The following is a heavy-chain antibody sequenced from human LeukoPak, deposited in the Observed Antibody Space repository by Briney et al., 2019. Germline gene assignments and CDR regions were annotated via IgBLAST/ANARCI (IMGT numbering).Heavy chain of an antibody. CDR1: GGCFSGYY. CDR3: ARGRSSPRQPFDY. Sequence: PSETLSLTCAVYGGCFSGYYWSWIRQPPGKGLEWIGEINHSGSTNYNPSLKSRVTISVDTSKNQFSLKLSSVTAADTAVYYCARGRSSPRQPFDYWGQGTLVTVSS. D-gene: IGHD6-13*01. V-gene: IGHV4-34*01. CDR2: INHSGST. J-gene: IGHJ4*02.